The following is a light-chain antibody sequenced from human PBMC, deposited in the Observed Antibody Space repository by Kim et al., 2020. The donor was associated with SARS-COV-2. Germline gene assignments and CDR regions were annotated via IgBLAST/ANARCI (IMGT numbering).Light chain of an antibody. V-gene: IGKV3-11*01. CDR2: DAS. CDR1: QRLSSF. CDR3: QQRTNWPPWT. Sequence: STGESASLTCRASQRLSSFLAWYQQKPGQAPRLLIYDASNRATGIPARFSGSGYGTDFTLTISSLEPDDFAVYYCQQRTNWPPWTFGQGTKVEIK. J-gene: IGKJ1*01.